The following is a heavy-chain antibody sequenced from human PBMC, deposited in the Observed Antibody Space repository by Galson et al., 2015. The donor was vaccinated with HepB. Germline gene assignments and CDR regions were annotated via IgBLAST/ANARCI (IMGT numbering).Heavy chain of an antibody. J-gene: IGHJ4*02. CDR3: ARAPSLYDNSDY. CDR1: GFTFSSYS. V-gene: IGHV3-21*01. Sequence: SLRLSCAASGFTFSSYSMNWVRQAPGKGLEWVSSISSSSSYIYYADSVKGRFTISRDNAKNSLYLQMNSLRAEDTAVYYCARAPSLYDNSDYWGQGTLVTVSS. D-gene: IGHD5/OR15-5a*01. CDR2: ISSSSSYI.